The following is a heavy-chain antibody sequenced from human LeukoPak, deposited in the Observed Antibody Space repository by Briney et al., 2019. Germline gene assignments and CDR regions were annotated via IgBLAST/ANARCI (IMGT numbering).Heavy chain of an antibody. V-gene: IGHV3-23*01. CDR3: AKEREGNSYGLTYFDY. CDR1: GFTFSSYA. J-gene: IGHJ4*02. CDR2: VSGSGGGT. D-gene: IGHD5-18*01. Sequence: GGSLRLSCAASGFTFSSYAMTWVRQSPGKGLEWVSAVSGSGGGTFYADSVKGRFTISRDNSKKTVYLQMNSLRAEDTAVYYCAKEREGNSYGLTYFDYWGQGTLVTVSS.